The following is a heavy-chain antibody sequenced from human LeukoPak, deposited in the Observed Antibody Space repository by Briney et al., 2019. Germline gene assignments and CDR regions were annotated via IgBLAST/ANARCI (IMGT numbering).Heavy chain of an antibody. V-gene: IGHV1-46*01. Sequence: ASVKVSCKASGYTFTSYYMHWVRQAPGQGLEWMGIINPSGGSTSYAQKFQGRVTMTRDTSTSTVYMELSSLRSEDTAVYYCAREIGREWELLPSFFDYWGQGTLVTVSS. D-gene: IGHD1-26*01. CDR2: INPSGGST. CDR3: AREIGREWELLPSFFDY. CDR1: GYTFTSYY. J-gene: IGHJ4*02.